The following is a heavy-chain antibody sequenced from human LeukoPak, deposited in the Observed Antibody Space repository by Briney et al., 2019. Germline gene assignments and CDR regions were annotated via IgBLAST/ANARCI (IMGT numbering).Heavy chain of an antibody. J-gene: IGHJ6*03. CDR1: GGSLSGFH. CDR3: ARGSLVVVPAANRAYSYMDV. V-gene: IGHV4-34*01. Sequence: SETLSLTCALYGGSLSGFHWTWIRQPPGKGLEWIGEITHSGNTNYNPSLKSRVTMSLDTSRTQFSLKLSSVTAADTAVYYCARGSLVVVPAANRAYSYMDVWGKGTTVTVSS. CDR2: ITHSGNT. D-gene: IGHD2-2*01.